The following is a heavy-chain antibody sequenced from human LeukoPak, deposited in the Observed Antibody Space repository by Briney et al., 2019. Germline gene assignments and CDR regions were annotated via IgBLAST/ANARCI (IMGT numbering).Heavy chain of an antibody. J-gene: IGHJ6*04. CDR1: GGSITRDY. CDR3: ARQGGYSSTFSV. Sequence: SETLSLTCTVSGGSITRDYWSWIRQPPGKGLEWIGYIFPGGSTKYNPSLKSRVTISVDTSRNQFSLKLSSVTAADTAVYYCARQGGYSSTFSVWGKGTTVAVSS. CDR2: IFPGGST. V-gene: IGHV4-4*09. D-gene: IGHD6-6*01.